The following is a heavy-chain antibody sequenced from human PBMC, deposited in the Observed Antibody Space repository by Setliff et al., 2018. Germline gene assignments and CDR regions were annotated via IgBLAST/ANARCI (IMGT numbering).Heavy chain of an antibody. V-gene: IGHV4-39*01. CDR2: IYYSGTA. CDR1: GDSISDICYY. D-gene: IGHD1-26*01. Sequence: SETLSLTCTISGDSISDICYYWGFIRQSPGKGPEWIGSIYYSGTAYYNPSLESRVTMFVDTSKNQFSLRLNAVTAADTALYYCARSPSSGAYWNPRPFYSAYWARGTLVTVSS. CDR3: ARSPSSGAYWNPRPFYSAY. J-gene: IGHJ4*02.